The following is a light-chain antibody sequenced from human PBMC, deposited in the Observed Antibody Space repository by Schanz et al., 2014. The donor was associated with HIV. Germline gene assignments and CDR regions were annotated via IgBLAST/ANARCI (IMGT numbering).Light chain of an antibody. Sequence: SYELTQPPSVSVAPGKTATISCGGNNLGSKSVHCYQQRPGRTPVLVIYYDDDRPSGIPERFSGSNSGHTATLTISSVEAGDEADYYCQVWDSILDVVFGGGTKLTVL. J-gene: IGLJ2*01. CDR2: YDD. CDR1: NLGSKS. V-gene: IGLV3-21*04. CDR3: QVWDSILDVV.